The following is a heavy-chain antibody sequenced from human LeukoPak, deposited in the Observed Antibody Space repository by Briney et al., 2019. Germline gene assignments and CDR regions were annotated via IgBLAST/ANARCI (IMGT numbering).Heavy chain of an antibody. V-gene: IGHV4-59*08. CDR1: GGSISRYY. Sequence: SETLSLTCTVSGGSISRYYWSWIRQPPGKGLEWIGYIYYSGSTNYNPSLNSRVNISVDTSKTQFSLKLSSVTAADTAVYYCARGFYYYDSSGPVGAFDIWGQGTMVTVSS. CDR2: IYYSGST. J-gene: IGHJ3*02. CDR3: ARGFYYYDSSGPVGAFDI. D-gene: IGHD3-22*01.